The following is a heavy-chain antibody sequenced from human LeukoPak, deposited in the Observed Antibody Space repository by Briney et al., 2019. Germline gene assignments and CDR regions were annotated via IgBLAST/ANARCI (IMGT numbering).Heavy chain of an antibody. CDR1: GYTFIGYY. J-gene: IGHJ3*02. D-gene: IGHD4-17*01. V-gene: IGHV1-2*02. Sequence: GASVKVSCKASGYTFIGYYMYWVRQAPGQGPEWMGWINPNSGGTNYAQKFQGRVTMTRDTSISTAYTELSRLRSDDTAVYYCARKYGDYNAELAFDIWGQGTMVTVSS. CDR2: INPNSGGT. CDR3: ARKYGDYNAELAFDI.